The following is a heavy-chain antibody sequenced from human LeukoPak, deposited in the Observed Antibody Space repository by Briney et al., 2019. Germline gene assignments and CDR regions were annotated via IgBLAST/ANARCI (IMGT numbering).Heavy chain of an antibody. CDR1: GFIFNTNA. J-gene: IGHJ4*02. CDR3: TKFDY. V-gene: IGHV3-23*01. CDR2: VTGSDGST. Sequence: GGSLRVSCAASGFIFNTNAMTWVRQAPGKGLEWVSTVTGSDGSTFYANSVKGRFTISRDNSKNTVFLHMTSLRAEDTAVYYCTKFDYWGQGVLVTVSS.